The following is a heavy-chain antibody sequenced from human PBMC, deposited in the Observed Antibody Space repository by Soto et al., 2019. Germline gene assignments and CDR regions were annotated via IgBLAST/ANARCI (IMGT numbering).Heavy chain of an antibody. D-gene: IGHD6-13*01. Sequence: EVQLVESGGGLVQPGGSLRLSCAASGFTFSSYEMNWVCQAPGKGLEWVSYISSSGSTIYYADSVKGRFTISRDNAKNSLYLQMNSLRAEDTAVYYCARSSQQLYYGMDVWGQGTTVTVSS. CDR1: GFTFSSYE. CDR2: ISSSGSTI. V-gene: IGHV3-48*03. J-gene: IGHJ6*02. CDR3: ARSSQQLYYGMDV.